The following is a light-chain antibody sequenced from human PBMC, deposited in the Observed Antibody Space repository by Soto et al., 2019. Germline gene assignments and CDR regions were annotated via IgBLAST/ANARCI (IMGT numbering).Light chain of an antibody. Sequence: EIVMTQSPLSLPVTPGEPASISCRSSQSLLHSNGYNYLDWYVQKPGQSPQLLVYLGSTRASGVPDRFSGSGSGTDVTLKISRVEAEDVGVYYCMQALQTPDTFGQGTKLEIK. CDR1: QSLLHSNGYNY. CDR2: LGS. V-gene: IGKV2-28*01. CDR3: MQALQTPDT. J-gene: IGKJ2*01.